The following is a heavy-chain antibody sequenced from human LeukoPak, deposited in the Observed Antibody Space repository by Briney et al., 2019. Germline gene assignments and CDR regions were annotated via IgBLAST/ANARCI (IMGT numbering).Heavy chain of an antibody. V-gene: IGHV4-59*08. CDR3: ARVVARHDAFDI. CDR2: SYHRGST. Sequence: SETLSLTCTVSGGSISSYYWGWIRQSPGKSLEWIGWSYHRGSTNYNPSLKSRVTISVDTSKNQFSLKLSSVTAADTAVYYCARVVARHDAFDIWGQGAMVTVSS. D-gene: IGHD2-15*01. CDR1: GGSISSYY. J-gene: IGHJ3*02.